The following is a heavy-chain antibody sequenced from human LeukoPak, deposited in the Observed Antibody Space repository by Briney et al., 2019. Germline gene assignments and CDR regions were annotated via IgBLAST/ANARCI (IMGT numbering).Heavy chain of an antibody. Sequence: SVKVSCKPSGYSFILYGISWVRQAPGQGLEWMGGIIPIFGTANYAQKFHGRVTITADKSTSTAYMELSSLRSEDTAVYYCAREVMYYYDSSGYFDYWGQGTLVTVSS. D-gene: IGHD3-22*01. CDR3: AREVMYYYDSSGYFDY. J-gene: IGHJ4*02. V-gene: IGHV1-69*06. CDR2: IIPIFGTA. CDR1: GYSFILYG.